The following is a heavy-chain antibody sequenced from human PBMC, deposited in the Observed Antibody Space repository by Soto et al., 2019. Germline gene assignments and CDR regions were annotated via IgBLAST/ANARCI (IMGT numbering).Heavy chain of an antibody. CDR1: GGSISSGGYS. CDR3: ARADYSALDY. V-gene: IGHV4-30-2*01. J-gene: IGHJ4*02. Sequence: QLQLQESGSGLVKPSQTLSLTCAVSGGSISSGGYSWSWIRQPPGKGLEWIGYIYHSGSTYYNPSLKSRVPISVDRAKNPFSLKLSSVTAADTAVYYCARADYSALDYWGQGTLVTVSS. D-gene: IGHD4-4*01. CDR2: IYHSGST.